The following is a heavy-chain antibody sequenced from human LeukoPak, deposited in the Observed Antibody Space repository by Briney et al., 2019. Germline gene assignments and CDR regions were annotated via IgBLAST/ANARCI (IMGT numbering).Heavy chain of an antibody. Sequence: PGGSLRLSCAASGFTFDDYAMHWVRQAPGKGLEGVSLISGDGGSTYFADSVKGRFTISRDNSKNSLYLQMNSLTTEDTALYYCAKDRGGYSYAADYWGQGTLVTVSS. J-gene: IGHJ4*02. CDR2: ISGDGGST. CDR1: GFTFDDYA. CDR3: AKDRGGYSYAADY. V-gene: IGHV3-43*02. D-gene: IGHD5-18*01.